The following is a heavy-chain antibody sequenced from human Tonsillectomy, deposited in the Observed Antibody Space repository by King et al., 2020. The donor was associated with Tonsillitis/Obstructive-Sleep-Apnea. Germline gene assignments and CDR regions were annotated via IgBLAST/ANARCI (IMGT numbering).Heavy chain of an antibody. CDR3: AKEQAAWDAFDI. J-gene: IGHJ3*02. CDR2: ISDVGNNK. D-gene: IGHD6-25*01. Sequence: VQLVESGGGVVQPGRSLRLSCAASGFTFSSFGMHWVRQAPGKGLEWVAVISDVGNNKDYADSVKGRFTISRDNSKNTLYLQMKSLRAEDTAIYYCAKEQAAWDAFDIWGQGTMVTVSS. V-gene: IGHV3-30*18. CDR1: GFTFSSFG.